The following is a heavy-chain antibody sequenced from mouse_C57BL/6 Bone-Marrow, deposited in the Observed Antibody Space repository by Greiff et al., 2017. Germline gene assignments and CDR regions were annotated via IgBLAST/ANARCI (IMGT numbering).Heavy chain of an antibody. CDR1: GYTFTDYE. V-gene: IGHV1-15*01. J-gene: IGHJ4*01. Sequence: VQLQQSGAELVRPGASVTLSCKASGYTFTDYEMHWVKQTPVHGLEWIGAIDPETGGTAYNQKFKGKAILTADKSSSTAYMELRSLTSEDSAVYYCTRKGDGPYAMDYWGQGTSVTVSS. CDR3: TRKGDGPYAMDY. CDR2: IDPETGGT. D-gene: IGHD2-3*01.